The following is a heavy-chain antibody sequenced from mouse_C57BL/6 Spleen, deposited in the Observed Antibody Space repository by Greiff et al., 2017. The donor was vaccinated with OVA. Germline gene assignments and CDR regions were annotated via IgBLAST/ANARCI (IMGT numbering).Heavy chain of an antibody. Sequence: VQLKESGPGMVKPSQSLSLTCTVTGYSITSGYDWHWIRPFPGNKLEWMGYISYSGSTNYNPSLKSRISITHDTSKNHFFLKLNSVTTEDTATYYCAREDSSGYGFAYWGQGTLVTVSA. D-gene: IGHD3-2*02. CDR1: GYSITSGYD. J-gene: IGHJ3*01. CDR2: ISYSGST. V-gene: IGHV3-1*01. CDR3: AREDSSGYGFAY.